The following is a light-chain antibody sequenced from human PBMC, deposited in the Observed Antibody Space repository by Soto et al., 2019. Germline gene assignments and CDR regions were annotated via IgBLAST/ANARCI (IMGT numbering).Light chain of an antibody. CDR3: QQRSNLPGA. CDR2: DAS. Sequence: EIVLTQSPVTLSLSPGESATLSCRASQSVSRYLAWYQKKPGQAPRLLIYDASKRATGIPARFSGSGSGTDFTLTISSLEPEDFAVYYCQQRSNLPGAFGQGTKLEIK. J-gene: IGKJ2*01. V-gene: IGKV3-11*01. CDR1: QSVSRY.